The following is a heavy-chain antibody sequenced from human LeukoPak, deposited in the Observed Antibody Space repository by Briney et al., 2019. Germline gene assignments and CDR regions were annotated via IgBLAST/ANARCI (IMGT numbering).Heavy chain of an antibody. CDR3: TRGGTAMAGTCAFDI. J-gene: IGHJ3*02. Sequence: APVKVSCKASGYTFTEYGISWLRQAPGQGLEWMGWISVYSGNTDYAQKLQGRLTMTIDTSTSTAYVELRSPRSDDTAVYYCTRGGTAMAGTCAFDIWGQGTMVTVSS. CDR2: ISVYSGNT. V-gene: IGHV1-18*01. D-gene: IGHD6-19*01. CDR1: GYTFTEYG.